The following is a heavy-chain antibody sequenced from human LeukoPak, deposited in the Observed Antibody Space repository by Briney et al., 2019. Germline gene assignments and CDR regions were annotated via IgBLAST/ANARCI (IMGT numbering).Heavy chain of an antibody. CDR3: ASSIGGAFDI. Sequence: SETLSLTCTVSGYSISSGYYWGWIRQPPGKGLEWIGSIYHSGSTNYNPSLKSRVTISVDTSKNQFSLKLSSVTAADTAVYYCASSIGGAFDIWGQGTMVTVSS. CDR2: IYHSGST. D-gene: IGHD3-16*01. V-gene: IGHV4-38-2*02. J-gene: IGHJ3*02. CDR1: GYSISSGYY.